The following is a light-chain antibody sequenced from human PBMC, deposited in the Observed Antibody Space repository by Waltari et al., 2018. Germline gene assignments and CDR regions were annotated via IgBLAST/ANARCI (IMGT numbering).Light chain of an antibody. Sequence: EIVLTQSPGTLSLSPRQGATLSCRASQRINSDFVAWYQKKPGQAPRLVLYGTSTRATGIPDRFSGSGSGTDFTLTIARLEPEDFAVYYCQLYGRTGFYTLGQGTKVETK. CDR1: QRINSDF. CDR2: GTS. CDR3: QLYGRTGFYT. J-gene: IGKJ2*01. V-gene: IGKV3-20*01.